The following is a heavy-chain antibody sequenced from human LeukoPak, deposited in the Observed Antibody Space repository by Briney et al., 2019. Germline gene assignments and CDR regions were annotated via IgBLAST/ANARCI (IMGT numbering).Heavy chain of an antibody. CDR1: GGSISSYY. CDR3: ARGTYYYGSGSYFT. Sequence: SETLSLTCTVSGGSISSYYWSWIRQPAGKGLEWIGRIYSSGSTNYNPSLKSRVTMSVDTSKNQFSLKLSSVTAADTAVYYCARGTYYYGSGSYFTWGQGTLVTVSS. CDR2: IYSSGST. D-gene: IGHD3-10*01. V-gene: IGHV4-4*07. J-gene: IGHJ5*02.